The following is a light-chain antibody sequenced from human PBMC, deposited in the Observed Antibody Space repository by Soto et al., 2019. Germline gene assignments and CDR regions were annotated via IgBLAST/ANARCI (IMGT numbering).Light chain of an antibody. CDR3: LQTYNWRT. J-gene: IGKJ1*01. CDR1: QSVSSK. Sequence: EIVMTQSPATLSVSPGERATLSCRASQSVSSKLAWYQQRPGQAPRLLIYDTSTRATGIPARFSGSGSGTEFTLTISSLQSEDYAVYYCLQTYNWRTFGQGTKVDIK. V-gene: IGKV3-15*01. CDR2: DTS.